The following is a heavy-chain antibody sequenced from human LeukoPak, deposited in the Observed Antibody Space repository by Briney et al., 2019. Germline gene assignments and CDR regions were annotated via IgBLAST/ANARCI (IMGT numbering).Heavy chain of an antibody. J-gene: IGHJ4*02. V-gene: IGHV3-13*01. D-gene: IGHD3-9*01. CDR1: GFTFSSYD. Sequence: GGSLRLSCAASGFTFSSYDMHWVRQATGKVLEWVSAIGTAGDTYYPGSVKGRFTISRENAKNSLYLQMNSLRAGDTAVYYRQRAAYDILTGQPIFDYWGQGTLVTVSS. CDR3: QRAAYDILTGQPIFDY. CDR2: IGTAGDT.